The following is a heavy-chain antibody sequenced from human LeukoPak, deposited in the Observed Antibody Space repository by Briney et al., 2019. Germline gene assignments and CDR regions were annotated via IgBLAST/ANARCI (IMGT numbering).Heavy chain of an antibody. CDR2: MNPNSGNT. J-gene: IGHJ4*02. CDR3: ARVLRTTVTTPLGY. Sequence: ASVKVSCKASGYTFTSYDISWVRQATGQGLEWMGWMNPNSGNTGYAQKFQGRVTMTRNTSISTAYMELSSLRSEDTAVYYCARVLRTTVTTPLGYWGQGTLVTVSS. D-gene: IGHD4-17*01. CDR1: GYTFTSYD. V-gene: IGHV1-8*01.